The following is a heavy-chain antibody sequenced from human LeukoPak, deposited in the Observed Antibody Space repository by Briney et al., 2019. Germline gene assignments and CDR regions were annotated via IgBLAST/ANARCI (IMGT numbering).Heavy chain of an antibody. Sequence: GGSLRLSCAASGFTFSTYWMHWVRHAPGKGLVWVSCIKTDGSDTRYAGSVTGRFSISRDNAQNTLYLQMNSLRAEDTAVYYCARGYQNSLDIWGQGTMVTVSS. CDR3: ARGYQNSLDI. CDR1: GFTFSTYW. V-gene: IGHV3-74*01. J-gene: IGHJ3*02. D-gene: IGHD5-12*01. CDR2: IKTDGSDT.